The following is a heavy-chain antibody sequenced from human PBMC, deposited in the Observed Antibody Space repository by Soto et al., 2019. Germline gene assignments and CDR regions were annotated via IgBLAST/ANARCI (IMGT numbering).Heavy chain of an antibody. CDR3: ARQGSNGAYYYYGMDV. Sequence: GESLKISCKGSGYRFSSYWIAWVRQMPGKGLEWMGIIYPGDSDTRYSPSFEGQVTISADKSNSTAYLQWSSRKASDTAMYYCARQGSNGAYYYYGMDVWGQGTTVTVSS. CDR2: IYPGDSDT. J-gene: IGHJ6*02. CDR1: GYRFSSYW. V-gene: IGHV5-51*01. D-gene: IGHD3-16*01.